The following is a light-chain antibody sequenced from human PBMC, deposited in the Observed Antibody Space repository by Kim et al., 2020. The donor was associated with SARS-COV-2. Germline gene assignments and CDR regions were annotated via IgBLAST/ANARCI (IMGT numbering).Light chain of an antibody. J-gene: IGLJ2*01. CDR1: SLKTSY. Sequence: SSELTQDPAVSVALGQTVKITCHGDSLKTSYATRDQQKPGQAPVLVLYGKYNRPSGIPDRFSGSSSSNPGSLTIPGAQAEDEADYYRSSRDTTNRHVVFG. CDR3: SSRDTTNRHVV. V-gene: IGLV3-19*01. CDR2: GKY.